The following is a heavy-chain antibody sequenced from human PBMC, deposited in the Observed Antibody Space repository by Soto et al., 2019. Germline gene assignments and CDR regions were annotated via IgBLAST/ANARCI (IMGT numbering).Heavy chain of an antibody. CDR3: ANGTDGFRYYYGMDV. CDR1: GLTFRDSG. CDR2: ISFDGSER. Sequence: QGQLVESGGGVVQPGTSLRLSCVVSGLTFRDSGMHWVRQAPGKGMEWVAVISFDGSERHSRDSVKGRFSISSDNSRNTLYLQMNSLRGDDSAVYYCANGTDGFRYYYGMDVWGQGSTVTVSS. D-gene: IGHD3-9*01. V-gene: IGHV3-30*18. J-gene: IGHJ6*02.